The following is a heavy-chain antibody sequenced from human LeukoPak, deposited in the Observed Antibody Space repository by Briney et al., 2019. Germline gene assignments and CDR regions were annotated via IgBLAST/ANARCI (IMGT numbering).Heavy chain of an antibody. J-gene: IGHJ4*02. V-gene: IGHV3-30*19. CDR3: ARYNGDWDY. D-gene: IGHD2-21*01. CDR2: ISYDGSNK. Sequence: GGSLRLSCAASGITFSASGMHWVRQAPGKGLEWVAFISYDGSNKCYADSVKGRFTISRDNSKNTLYLQMNSLRAEDTAVYYCARYNGDWDYWGQGTLVTVSS. CDR1: GITFSASG.